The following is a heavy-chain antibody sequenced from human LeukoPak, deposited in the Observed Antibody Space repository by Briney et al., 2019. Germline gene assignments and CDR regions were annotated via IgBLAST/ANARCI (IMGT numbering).Heavy chain of an antibody. V-gene: IGHV3-64D*09. CDR2: ISDSGGST. CDR1: GFPFSSYS. Sequence: LRLSCSASGFPFSSYSMHWVRQAPGKGLEYVSAISDSGGSTYYADSVKGRCTISRDNSKNTLYLQMSSLRAEDTAVYFCVRGYSFGPYGMDVWGQGTTVTVSS. CDR3: VRGYSFGPYGMDV. D-gene: IGHD2-15*01. J-gene: IGHJ6*02.